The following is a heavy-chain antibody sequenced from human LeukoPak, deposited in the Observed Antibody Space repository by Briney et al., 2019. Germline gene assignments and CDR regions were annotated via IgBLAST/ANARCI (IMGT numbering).Heavy chain of an antibody. Sequence: SETLSLTFTGSGGSISSGSYYWNGIRQPPGKGLEWRGNIFTRGTTNYNGSLERRLTISLDTARTQFSLSLRSVTAAATAISFCARSSLAVYFTYWGQGTLVTASS. J-gene: IGHJ4*02. CDR1: GGSISSGSYY. CDR2: IFTRGTT. CDR3: ARSSLAVYFTY. V-gene: IGHV4-61*09.